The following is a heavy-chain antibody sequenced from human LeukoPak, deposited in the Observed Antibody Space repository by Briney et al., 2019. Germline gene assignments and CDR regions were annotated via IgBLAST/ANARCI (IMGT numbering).Heavy chain of an antibody. D-gene: IGHD5-12*01. CDR1: GHTFTGDNY. CDR2: INTNSGAT. CDR3: TRDRLRKWFDP. J-gene: IGHJ5*02. Sequence: GASVTVSCEASGHTFTGDNYIHWVRQAPGQGPEWMGWINTNSGATYYARKFQGRVTMTRDTSIITTYMELYRLTSDDMAVYYCTRDRLRKWFDPWGQGTLVTVSS. V-gene: IGHV1-2*02.